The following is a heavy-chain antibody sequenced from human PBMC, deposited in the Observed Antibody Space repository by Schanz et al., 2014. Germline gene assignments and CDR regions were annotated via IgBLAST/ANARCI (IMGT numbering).Heavy chain of an antibody. D-gene: IGHD6-19*01. CDR1: GFTFSSYA. V-gene: IGHV3-23*01. CDR3: ARDPNTSAWLPYFDT. CDR2: ISGSGVST. J-gene: IGHJ4*02. Sequence: QLLESGGGLVQPGGSLRLSCAASGFTFSSYAMSWVRQAPGKGLEWISAISGSGVSTHYADSVKGRFTISRDNSKNTLYLLLNSLRTDDTAMYYCARDPNTSAWLPYFDTWGQGTLVTVSS.